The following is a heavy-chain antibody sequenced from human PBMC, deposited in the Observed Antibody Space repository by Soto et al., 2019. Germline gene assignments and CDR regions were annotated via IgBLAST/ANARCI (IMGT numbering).Heavy chain of an antibody. Sequence: EVQLVESGGGLVQPGGSLRLSCTASGFMFSTYLMSWVRQAPGKGLEWVANIMQGGNEKFYVDSVKGRFTISRDNAKKSLYLQMNSLRAEDTAVYYCVGALTYEVPYYYYGIDVWGQGTTVTVSS. CDR3: VGALTYEVPYYYYGIDV. D-gene: IGHD3-16*01. CDR2: IMQGGNEK. J-gene: IGHJ6*02. V-gene: IGHV3-7*01. CDR1: GFMFSTYL.